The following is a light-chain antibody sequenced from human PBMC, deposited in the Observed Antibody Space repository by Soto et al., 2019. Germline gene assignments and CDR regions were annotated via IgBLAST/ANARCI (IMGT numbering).Light chain of an antibody. V-gene: IGLV2-14*01. CDR1: SSDVGGYNY. Sequence: QSALTQPASVSGSPGQSITISCTGTSSDVGGYNYVSWYQQHPGKAPKLMVYDVSIRPSGVSNRFSGSKSGDTASLTISGLQAEDEADYYCSSYTTTTPRVFGTGTKVTVL. J-gene: IGLJ1*01. CDR2: DVS. CDR3: SSYTTTTPRV.